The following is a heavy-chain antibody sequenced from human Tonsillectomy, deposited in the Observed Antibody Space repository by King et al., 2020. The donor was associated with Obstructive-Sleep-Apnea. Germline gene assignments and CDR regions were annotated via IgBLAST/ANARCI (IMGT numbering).Heavy chain of an antibody. CDR3: ARESPWWGTTTSGVNQPFDY. CDR2: MKPSGDIT. J-gene: IGHJ4*02. V-gene: IGHV1-46*01. Sequence: VQLVQSGAEVKKPGASVKVSCKASGYTFTSYYMHWVRQAPGQGLEWMGMMKPSGDITSYSQKFQDRVTMTRDTSTSTLYMELRSLRSDDTAVYYCARESPWWGTTTSGVNQPFDYWGQGTLVTVSS. CDR1: GYTFTSYY. D-gene: IGHD1-26*01.